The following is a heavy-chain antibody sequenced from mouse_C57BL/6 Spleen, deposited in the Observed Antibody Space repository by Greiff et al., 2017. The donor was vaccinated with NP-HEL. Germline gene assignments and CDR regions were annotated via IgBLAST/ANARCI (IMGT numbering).Heavy chain of an antibody. CDR3: ARGGPLLRTYYCDY. V-gene: IGHV1-52*01. D-gene: IGHD1-2*01. Sequence: QVQLQQPGAELVRPGSSVKLSCKASGYTFTSYWMHWVKQRPIQGLEWIGNIDHCEREKKEKKKFKDKATWKVDKSSSTAYMQLSSLTSEDSAVYYCARGGPLLRTYYCDYWGQGTTLTVSS. J-gene: IGHJ2*01. CDR2: IDHCEREK. CDR1: GYTFTSYW.